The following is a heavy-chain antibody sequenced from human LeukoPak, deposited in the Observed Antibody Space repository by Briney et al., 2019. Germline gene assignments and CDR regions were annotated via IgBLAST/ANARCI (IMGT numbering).Heavy chain of an antibody. J-gene: IGHJ4*02. CDR3: ANHYDSRGYLYYFVY. CDR2: ISGSGGST. D-gene: IGHD3-22*01. CDR1: GFTFSSYA. V-gene: IGHV3-23*01. Sequence: PGGSLRLSCAASGFTFSSYAMSWVRQAPGKGLEWVSAISGSGGSTYYADSVKGRFTISRDNSKNTLYLQMNSLRAEDTAVYYCANHYDSRGYLYYFVYWGQGTLVTVSS.